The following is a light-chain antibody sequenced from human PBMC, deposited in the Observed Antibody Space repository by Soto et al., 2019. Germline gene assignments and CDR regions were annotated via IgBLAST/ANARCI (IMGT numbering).Light chain of an antibody. V-gene: IGLV1-51*01. CDR1: NSNVGNNN. J-gene: IGLJ2*01. CDR2: DNN. Sequence: QSVLTQPPSVSAAPGQRVTISCSGSNSNVGNNNVSWYQQLPRTAPKLLIYDNNKRPSWIPDRFSGSKSGTSATLDITGLQTGDEADYYCGVCDTSRNIHVVFGGGTKLTVL. CDR3: GVCDTSRNIHVV.